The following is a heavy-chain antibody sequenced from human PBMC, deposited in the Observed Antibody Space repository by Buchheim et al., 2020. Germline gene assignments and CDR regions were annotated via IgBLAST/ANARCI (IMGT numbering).Heavy chain of an antibody. J-gene: IGHJ4*02. V-gene: IGHV4-34*01. Sequence: QVQLQQWGAGLLKPSETLSLTCAVYGGSFNGYYWSWIRQPPGKGLEWIGEINHSGSTNYNPSLKSRVTISVDTSKNQFSLKLSSVTAADTAVYYCARGAPLDSSSGMLNFDYWGQGTL. D-gene: IGHD6-13*01. CDR2: INHSGST. CDR1: GGSFNGYY. CDR3: ARGAPLDSSSGMLNFDY.